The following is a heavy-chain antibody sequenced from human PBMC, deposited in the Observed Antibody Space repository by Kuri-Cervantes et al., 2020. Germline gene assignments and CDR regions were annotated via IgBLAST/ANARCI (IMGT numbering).Heavy chain of an antibody. CDR1: GFTFSSYW. CDR2: INSDGSST. V-gene: IGHV3-74*01. J-gene: IGHJ6*02. D-gene: IGHD1-7*01. CDR3: ARVRGGRTRPLGYGMDV. Sequence: GESLKIPCAASGFTFSSYWMHWVRQAPGKGLVWVSRINSDGSSTSYADSAKGRFTISRDNSKNTLYLQMNSLRAEDTAVYYCARVRGGRTRPLGYGMDVWGQGTTVTVSS.